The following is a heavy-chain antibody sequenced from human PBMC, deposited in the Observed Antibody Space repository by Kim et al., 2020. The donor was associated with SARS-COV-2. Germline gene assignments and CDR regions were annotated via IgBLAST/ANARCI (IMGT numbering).Heavy chain of an antibody. Sequence: EKYEVDYVRVRVNISKDNAKNTLYLQMNSLEAEDTAVYYCARVAAGDFDYGGQGTLVTVSS. CDR3: ARVAAGDFDY. J-gene: IGHJ4*02. D-gene: IGHD6-13*01. CDR2: EK. V-gene: IGHV3-7*03.